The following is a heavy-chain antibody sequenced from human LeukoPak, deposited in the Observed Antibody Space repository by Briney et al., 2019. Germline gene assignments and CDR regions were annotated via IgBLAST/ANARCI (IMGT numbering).Heavy chain of an antibody. J-gene: IGHJ4*02. CDR1: GGSISSYY. D-gene: IGHD3-10*01. V-gene: IGHV4-59*12. Sequence: SETLSLTCTVSGGSISSYYWSWVRQPPGKGLEWIGYIYYSGSTYYNPSLKSRVTISVDTSKNQFSLKLSSVTAADTAVYYCAREQSFGEFDEYYFDYWGQGTLVTVSS. CDR2: IYYSGST. CDR3: AREQSFGEFDEYYFDY.